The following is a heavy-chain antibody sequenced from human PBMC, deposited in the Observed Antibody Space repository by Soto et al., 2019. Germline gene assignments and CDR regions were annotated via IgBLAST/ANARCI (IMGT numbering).Heavy chain of an antibody. J-gene: IGHJ6*02. D-gene: IGHD5-18*01. V-gene: IGHV4-4*07. CDR3: ASTRGYSYGQDYYYGMDV. CDR2: IYTIGST. Sequence: SETMSRTCTVSARSISRYYRRWIRPPAEKRLECIRPIYTIGSTIYNPSLKSRVTMSADTSKNQFSMKPSSVTAADTAVYYCASTRGYSYGQDYYYGMDVWGQGNTVT. CDR1: ARSISRYY.